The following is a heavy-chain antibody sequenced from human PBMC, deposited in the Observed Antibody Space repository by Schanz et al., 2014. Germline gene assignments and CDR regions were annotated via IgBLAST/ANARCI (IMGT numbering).Heavy chain of an antibody. CDR3: AKGPYYYYYMDV. CDR2: INTGGDST. J-gene: IGHJ6*03. CDR1: GFTFSTYA. V-gene: IGHV3-23*01. Sequence: EVQLLESGGGLVQPGGSLRLSCAASGFTFSTYAMAWVRQAPGKGLEWVSSINTGGDSTYYADSVKGRFTISGDSSKYTVYLQMNSLRADDTAVYYCAKGPYYYYYMDVWGNGTTVTVSS.